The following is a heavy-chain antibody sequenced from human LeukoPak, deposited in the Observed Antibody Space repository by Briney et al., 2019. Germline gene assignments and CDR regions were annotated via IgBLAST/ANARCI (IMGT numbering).Heavy chain of an antibody. CDR3: ARGLKGGYNYRYFDY. Sequence: PSETLSLTCAVYGGSFSGYYWSWIRQPPGKGLEWIGEINHSGSTNYNPSLKSRVTISVGTSKNQFSLKLSSVTAADTAVYYCARGLKGGYNYRYFDYWGQGTLVTVSS. J-gene: IGHJ4*02. D-gene: IGHD5-24*01. V-gene: IGHV4-34*01. CDR1: GGSFSGYY. CDR2: INHSGST.